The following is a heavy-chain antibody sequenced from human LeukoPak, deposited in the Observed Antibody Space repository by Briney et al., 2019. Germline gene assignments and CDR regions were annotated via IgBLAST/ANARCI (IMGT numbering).Heavy chain of an antibody. V-gene: IGHV5-51*01. CDR3: ARLGYCRSSMCYSVDY. D-gene: IGHD2-15*01. Sequence: GESLKISCKGSGYSFTTSWIGWVRQMPGKGLEWMGIIYPGDSDTRYSTSFQGQVTISADKSTRSAYLRWSGLWASDAATYYWARLGYCRSSMCYSVDYWGQGTLVTVSS. CDR1: GYSFTTSW. CDR2: IYPGDSDT. J-gene: IGHJ4*02.